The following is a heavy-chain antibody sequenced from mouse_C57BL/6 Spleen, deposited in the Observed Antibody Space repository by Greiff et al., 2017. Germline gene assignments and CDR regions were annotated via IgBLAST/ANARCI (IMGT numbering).Heavy chain of an antibody. Sequence: LQESGPELVKPGASVKISCKASGYAFSSSWMNWVKQRPGKGLEWIGRIYPGDGDTNYNGKFKGKATLTADKSSSTAYMQLSSLTSEDSAVYFCARSGYYGSTPYFDYWGQGTTLTVSS. J-gene: IGHJ2*01. D-gene: IGHD1-1*01. V-gene: IGHV1-82*01. CDR3: ARSGYYGSTPYFDY. CDR2: IYPGDGDT. CDR1: GYAFSSSW.